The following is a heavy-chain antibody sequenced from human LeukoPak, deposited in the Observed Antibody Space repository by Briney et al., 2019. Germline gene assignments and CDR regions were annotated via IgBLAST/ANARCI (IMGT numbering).Heavy chain of an antibody. Sequence: GGSLRLSCAASGFTFSSYWMTWVRQAPGKGLEWVANIKQDGSEKKYEDSVKGRFTISRDNAKNSLYLQMNSLRADDTAVYYCARTTSITCYEYWGQGTLVTVTS. CDR3: ARTTSITCYEY. CDR1: GFTFSSYW. V-gene: IGHV3-7*01. D-gene: IGHD2-2*01. J-gene: IGHJ4*02. CDR2: IKQDGSEK.